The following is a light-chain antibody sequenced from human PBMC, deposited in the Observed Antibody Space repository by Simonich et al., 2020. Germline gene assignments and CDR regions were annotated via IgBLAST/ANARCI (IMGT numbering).Light chain of an antibody. J-gene: IGKJ4*01. CDR3: QQYNNWPPLT. V-gene: IGKV3-15*01. Sequence: EIVMTQSPATLSVSPGERATLSCRGSQSVSSNLAWYQQKPGQAPRRLIYGASTRATGIPARFSGSGSGTEFTLTISSLQSEDFAVYYCQQYNNWPPLTFGGGTKVEIK. CDR1: QSVSSN. CDR2: GAS.